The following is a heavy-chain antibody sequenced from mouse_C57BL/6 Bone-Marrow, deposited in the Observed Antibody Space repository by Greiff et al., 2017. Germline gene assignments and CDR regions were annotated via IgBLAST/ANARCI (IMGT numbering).Heavy chain of an antibody. D-gene: IGHD2-3*01. CDR2: IDPTSGGT. CDR3: ARSPYDGYYAYYFDY. Sequence: VQLQQSGAELVKPGASVKLSCKASGYTFTSYWMHWVKQRPGRGLEWIGRIDPTSGGTKYNEKFKSKATLTVDKPSSTAYMQLSSLTSEDSAVYYCARSPYDGYYAYYFDYWGKGTTLTVSS. CDR1: GYTFTSYW. J-gene: IGHJ2*01. V-gene: IGHV1-72*01.